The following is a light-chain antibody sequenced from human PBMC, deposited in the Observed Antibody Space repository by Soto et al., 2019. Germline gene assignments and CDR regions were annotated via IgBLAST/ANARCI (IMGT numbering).Light chain of an antibody. CDR1: SRDIGGYNF. Sequence: QSALTQPPSASGSPGQSVTISCTGTSRDIGGYNFVSWYQQHPGKAPKLMIDEVNKRPSGVPDRFSGSKSGNTASLTVSGLQAEDEADYYCSSYADTNNLVFGGGTKVTVL. CDR2: EVN. J-gene: IGLJ2*01. V-gene: IGLV2-8*01. CDR3: SSYADTNNLV.